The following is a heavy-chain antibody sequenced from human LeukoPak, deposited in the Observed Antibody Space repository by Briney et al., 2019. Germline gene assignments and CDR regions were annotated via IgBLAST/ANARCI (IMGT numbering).Heavy chain of an antibody. CDR2: TYYRSKWYN. Sequence: SQTLSLTCAISGDSVSSNSAAWHWIRQSPSRGLEWLGRTYYRSKWYNDYAVSVKSRITINPDTSKNQFSLQLNSVTPEDTAVYYCARDLRVAGANYYYYGMDVWGQGTTVTVSS. CDR3: ARDLRVAGANYYYYGMDV. J-gene: IGHJ6*02. V-gene: IGHV6-1*01. D-gene: IGHD6-19*01. CDR1: GDSVSSNSAA.